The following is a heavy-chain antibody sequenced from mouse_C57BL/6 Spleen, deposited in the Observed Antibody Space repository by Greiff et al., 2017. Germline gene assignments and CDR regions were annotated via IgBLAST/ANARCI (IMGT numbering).Heavy chain of an antibody. V-gene: IGHV1-64*01. D-gene: IGHD1-1*01. CDR2: IHPNSGST. CDR3: ASSGSTTVVATDYFDY. J-gene: IGHJ2*01. CDR1: GYTFTSYW. Sequence: QVQLQQPGAELVKPGASVKLSCKASGYTFTSYWMHWVKQRPGQGLEWIGMIHPNSGSTNYNEKFKSKATLTVDKSSSTAYMQLSSLTSEDSAVYYCASSGSTTVVATDYFDYWGQGTTLTVSS.